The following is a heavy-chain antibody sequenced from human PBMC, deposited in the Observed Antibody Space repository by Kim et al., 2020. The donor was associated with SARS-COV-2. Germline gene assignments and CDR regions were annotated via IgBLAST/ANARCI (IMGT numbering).Heavy chain of an antibody. CDR1: GFTFSSYD. D-gene: IGHD3-3*01. CDR2: IGTAGDT. Sequence: GGSLRLSCAASGFTFSSYDMHWVRQAPGKGLEWVSAIGTAGDTYYPGSVKGRFTISRENAKNSLYLQMNSLRAGDTAVYYWARASYDFWSGYLDYYYYMDVCGKGATVTVSS. CDR3: ARASYDFWSGYLDYYYYMDV. J-gene: IGHJ6*03. V-gene: IGHV3-13*01.